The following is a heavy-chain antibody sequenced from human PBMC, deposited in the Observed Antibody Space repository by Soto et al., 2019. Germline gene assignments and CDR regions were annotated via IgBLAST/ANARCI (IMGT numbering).Heavy chain of an antibody. CDR1: GFTFSSYG. V-gene: IGHV3-33*01. CDR3: ARETRYYYYMDV. J-gene: IGHJ6*03. Sequence: AGGSLRLSCAASGFTFSSYGMHWVRQAPGKGLEWVAVIWYDGSNKYYADSVKGRFTISRDNSKNTLYLQMNSLRAEDTAVYYCARETRYYYYMDVWGKGTTVTVSS. CDR2: IWYDGSNK.